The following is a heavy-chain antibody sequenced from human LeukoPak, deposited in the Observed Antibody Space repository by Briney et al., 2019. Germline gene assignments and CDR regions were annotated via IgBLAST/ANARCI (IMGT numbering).Heavy chain of an antibody. Sequence: ASVKVSCKSSGYTFTGYHMHWVRQAPGQGLEGVGWINPNSGGTNYAQKFPGRVTITRDTSISTAYMELSRLRFDDTAVYYCARDKGLTIVTYYMDDWGKGTTVTVSS. CDR1: GYTFTGYH. D-gene: IGHD3-3*01. CDR2: INPNSGGT. J-gene: IGHJ6*03. CDR3: ARDKGLTIVTYYMDD. V-gene: IGHV1-2*02.